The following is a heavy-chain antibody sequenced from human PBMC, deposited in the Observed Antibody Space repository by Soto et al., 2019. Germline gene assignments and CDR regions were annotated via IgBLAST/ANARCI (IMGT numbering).Heavy chain of an antibody. V-gene: IGHV5-51*01. Sequence: ESLTISLKGSGYSFTSYWIDWVRQMPGKGLEWMGIIYPGDSDTRYSPSFQGQVTISADKSISTAYLQWSSLKASDTAMYYCARRDYGSYYYYGMDVWGQGTTVTVSS. J-gene: IGHJ6*02. CDR1: GYSFTSYW. CDR2: IYPGDSDT. D-gene: IGHD4-17*01. CDR3: ARRDYGSYYYYGMDV.